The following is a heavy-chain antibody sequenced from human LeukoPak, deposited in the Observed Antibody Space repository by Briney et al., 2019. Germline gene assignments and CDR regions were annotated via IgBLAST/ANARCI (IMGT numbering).Heavy chain of an antibody. J-gene: IGHJ6*02. CDR1: GFTFSSYA. Sequence: GGSLRLSCAASGFTFSSYAMSWVRQAPGKRLEWVSSVFGSGGSTYYADSVKGRFTISRDNSKNTLYLQMNSLRAEDTAVYYCAKVSRGYCRGGTCYYYYGMDVWGQGTTVTVSS. CDR2: VFGSGGST. D-gene: IGHD2-15*01. V-gene: IGHV3-23*01. CDR3: AKVSRGYCRGGTCYYYYGMDV.